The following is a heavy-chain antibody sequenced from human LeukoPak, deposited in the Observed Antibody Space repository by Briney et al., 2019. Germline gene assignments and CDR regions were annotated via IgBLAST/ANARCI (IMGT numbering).Heavy chain of an antibody. CDR1: GGSISSGSYY. D-gene: IGHD4-17*01. Sequence: SETLSLTCTVSGGSISSGSYYWSWIRQPAGKGLEWIGRNYTSGSTNYNPSLKSRVTISVDTSKNQFSLKLSSVTAADTAVYYCARERTTVRGYYYYYMDVWGKGTTVTVSS. V-gene: IGHV4-61*02. CDR3: ARERTTVRGYYYYYMDV. J-gene: IGHJ6*03. CDR2: NYTSGST.